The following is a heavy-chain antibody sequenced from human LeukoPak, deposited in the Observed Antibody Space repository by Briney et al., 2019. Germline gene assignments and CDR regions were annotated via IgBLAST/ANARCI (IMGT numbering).Heavy chain of an antibody. Sequence: PGGSLRLSCAASGFTFRTNWMSWFRQAPGKGLEWVAHISPDGSETYYVDSVKGRSTISRDDAKTSLYLQMNSLRAEDTAVYYCATAVSVAGDSWGQGTLVTVSS. CDR3: ATAVSVAGDS. J-gene: IGHJ5*01. V-gene: IGHV3-7*01. CDR1: GFTFRTNW. CDR2: ISPDGSET. D-gene: IGHD6-19*01.